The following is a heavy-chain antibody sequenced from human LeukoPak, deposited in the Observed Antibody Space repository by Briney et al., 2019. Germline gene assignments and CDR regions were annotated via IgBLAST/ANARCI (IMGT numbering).Heavy chain of an antibody. CDR3: ARRARIQIAAAGIPQA. CDR2: IYYSGST. Sequence: PSETLSLTCTVSGGSISSSSYYWGWIRQPPGKGLEWIGSIYYSGSTYYNPSLKSRVTISVDTSKNQFSPKLSSVTAADTAVYYCARRARIQIAAAGIPQAWGQGTLVTVSS. J-gene: IGHJ4*02. D-gene: IGHD6-13*01. CDR1: GGSISSSSYY. V-gene: IGHV4-39*01.